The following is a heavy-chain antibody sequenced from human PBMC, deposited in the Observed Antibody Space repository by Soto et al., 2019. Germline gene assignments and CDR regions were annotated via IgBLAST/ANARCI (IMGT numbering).Heavy chain of an antibody. J-gene: IGHJ4*02. CDR1: GGSISSGGYY. Sequence: SETLSLTCTVSGGSISSGGYYWSWIRQHPGKGLEWIGYIYYSGSTYYNPSLKSRVTISVDTSKNQFSLKLSSVTAADTAVYYCARASDSGYDNRIFDDWGQGTLVTVSS. CDR3: ARASDSGYDNRIFDD. CDR2: IYYSGST. V-gene: IGHV4-31*03. D-gene: IGHD5-12*01.